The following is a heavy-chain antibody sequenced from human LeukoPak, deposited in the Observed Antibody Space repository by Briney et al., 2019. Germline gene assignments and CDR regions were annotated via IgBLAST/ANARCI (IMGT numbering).Heavy chain of an antibody. CDR3: VRYRVTFGGIIPFNYGMDV. V-gene: IGHV1-18*01. J-gene: IGHJ6*02. Sequence: WASVKVSCRTSGYTFTDNGISWVRQTAAQGLGGMGWINAFSGLTDYAPKFRDRVTLTTDSSTSTAYMELRSLRSDDTAVYYCVRYRVTFGGIIPFNYGMDVWGQGTTVTVSS. D-gene: IGHD3-16*01. CDR2: INAFSGLT. CDR1: GYTFTDNG.